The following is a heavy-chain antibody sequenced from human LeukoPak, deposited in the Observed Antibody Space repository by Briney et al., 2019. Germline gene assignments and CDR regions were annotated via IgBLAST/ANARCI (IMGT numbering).Heavy chain of an antibody. CDR2: IKKDGSEK. V-gene: IGHV3-7*01. CDR3: VGGPGY. Sequence: PSETLSLTCAVYGGSFSGYYWSWIRQAPGKGLEWVANIKKDGSEKYYVDSVKGRFTISRDNAKNSLYLQMNGLRAEDTAVYYCVGGPGYWGQGTLVTVSS. J-gene: IGHJ4*02. D-gene: IGHD3-10*01. CDR1: GGSFSGYY.